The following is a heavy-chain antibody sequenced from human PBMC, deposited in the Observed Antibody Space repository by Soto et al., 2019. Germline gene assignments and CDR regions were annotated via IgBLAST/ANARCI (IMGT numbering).Heavy chain of an antibody. CDR1: GYTFTSYY. V-gene: IGHV1-46*03. CDR3: ARVRQLWFRWPLGY. CDR2: INPSGGST. Sequence: QVQLVQSGAEVKKPGASVKVSCKASGYTFTSYYMHWVRQAPGQGLERMGIINPSGGSTNYAQKFKGRVSMTRGTFTSTVYMELSSLRSEDTAVDYCARVRQLWFRWPLGYWGQGTLVTLSS. D-gene: IGHD5-18*01. J-gene: IGHJ4*02.